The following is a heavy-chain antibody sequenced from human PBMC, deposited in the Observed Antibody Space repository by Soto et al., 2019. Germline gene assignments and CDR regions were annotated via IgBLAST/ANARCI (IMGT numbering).Heavy chain of an antibody. J-gene: IGHJ6*02. Sequence: ESGGGLVKPGGSLRLSCAASGFTFSDYYMSWIRQAPGKGLEWVSYISSSSSYTNYADSVKGRFTISRDNAKNSLYLQMNSLRAEDTAVYYCARDGGYCSSTSCYTMVPNYYYYGMDVWGQGTTVTVSS. V-gene: IGHV3-11*06. CDR2: ISSSSSYT. CDR1: GFTFSDYY. D-gene: IGHD2-2*02. CDR3: ARDGGYCSSTSCYTMVPNYYYYGMDV.